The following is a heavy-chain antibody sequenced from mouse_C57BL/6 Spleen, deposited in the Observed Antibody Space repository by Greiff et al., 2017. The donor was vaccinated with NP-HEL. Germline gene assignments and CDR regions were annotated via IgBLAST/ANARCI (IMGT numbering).Heavy chain of an antibody. CDR2: IYPGDGDT. CDR3: ARGGWLLGYFDV. D-gene: IGHD2-3*01. V-gene: IGHV1-82*01. CDR1: GYAFSSSW. J-gene: IGHJ1*03. Sequence: QVQLQQSGPELVKPGASVKISCKASGYAFSSSWMNWVKQRPGKGLEWIGRIYPGDGDTNYNGKFKGKATLTADKSSSTAYMQLSSLTSEDSAVYFCARGGWLLGYFDVWGTGTTVTVSS.